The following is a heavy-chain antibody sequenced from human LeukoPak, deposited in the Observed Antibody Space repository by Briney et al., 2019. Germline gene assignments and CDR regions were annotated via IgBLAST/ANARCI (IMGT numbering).Heavy chain of an antibody. D-gene: IGHD2-21*01. CDR2: INPNSGGT. V-gene: IGHV1-2*02. CDR3: ARDWVVNYYYMDV. CDR1: GYTFTGYY. Sequence: ASVKVSCKASGYTFTGYYMHWVRQAPGQGLEWMGWINPNSGGTNYAQKFQGRVTMTRDTSISTAYMELTRLRSDDTAVYYCARDWVVNYYYMDVWGKGTTVTVSS. J-gene: IGHJ6*03.